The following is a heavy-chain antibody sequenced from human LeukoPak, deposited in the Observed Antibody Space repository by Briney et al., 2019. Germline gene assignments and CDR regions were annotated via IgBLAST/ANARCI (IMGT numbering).Heavy chain of an antibody. V-gene: IGHV5-51*01. CDR1: GYSFTSYW. CDR2: IYPGDSDT. J-gene: IGHJ6*03. D-gene: IGHD2-2*01. Sequence: GESLKISCKGSGYSFTSYWIGWVRQMPGKGLEWMGIIYPGDSDTRYSPSFQGQVTISADKSISTAYLQWSSLKASDTAMYYCASQQLSTPHYYYYMDVWGKGTTVTVSS. CDR3: ASQQLSTPHYYYYMDV.